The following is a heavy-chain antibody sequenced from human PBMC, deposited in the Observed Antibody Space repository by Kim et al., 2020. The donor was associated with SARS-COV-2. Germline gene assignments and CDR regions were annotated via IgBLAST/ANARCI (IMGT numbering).Heavy chain of an antibody. D-gene: IGHD3-10*01. J-gene: IGHJ6*02. CDR2: ISSSSSYT. Sequence: GGSLRLSCAASGFTFSDYYMSWIRQAPGKGLEWVSYISSSSSYTNYADSVKGRFTISRDNAKNSLYLQMNSLRAEDTAVYYCARDAFSGSGVYYYGMDVWGQGTTVTVSS. V-gene: IGHV3-11*05. CDR1: GFTFSDYY. CDR3: ARDAFSGSGVYYYGMDV.